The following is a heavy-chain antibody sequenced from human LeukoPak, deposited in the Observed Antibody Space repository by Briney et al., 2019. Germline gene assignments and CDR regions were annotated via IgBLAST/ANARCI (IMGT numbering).Heavy chain of an antibody. CDR1: GGSISSDDYY. CDR2: IYHSGYT. Sequence: PSQTLSLTCTVSGGSISSDDYYWSWIRQPPGKGLEWIGYIYHSGYTYYNPSLKSRVTISVDRSKNQFSLKMSSVTAADTAVYYCARVCKPGYYEGVYFYYYYMDVWGKGTTVTVSS. CDR3: ARVCKPGYYEGVYFYYYYMDV. D-gene: IGHD3-3*01. J-gene: IGHJ6*03. V-gene: IGHV4-30-2*01.